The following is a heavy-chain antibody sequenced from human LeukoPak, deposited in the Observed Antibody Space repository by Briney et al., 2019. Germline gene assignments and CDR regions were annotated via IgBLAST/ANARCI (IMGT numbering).Heavy chain of an antibody. Sequence: ASVKVSCKASGYTFTAYFIHWVRQAPGQGLEWMGWINPNSGATHYEWNFQGRVTMTRDTSISTAYMKLSSLRSDDTAVYYCTRPPTITTWRIFDFWGQGTLVTVSS. D-gene: IGHD4-11*01. CDR2: INPNSGAT. J-gene: IGHJ4*02. CDR1: GYTFTAYF. V-gene: IGHV1-2*02. CDR3: TRPPTITTWRIFDF.